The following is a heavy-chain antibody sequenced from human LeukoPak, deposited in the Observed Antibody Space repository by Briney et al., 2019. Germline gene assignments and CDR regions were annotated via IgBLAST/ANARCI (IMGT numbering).Heavy chain of an antibody. CDR3: ARGYDSSGFYFDY. CDR1: GDSITSGNYY. V-gene: IGHV4-61*02. J-gene: IGHJ4*02. D-gene: IGHD3-22*01. CDR2: TYSSGST. Sequence: SETLSLTCTVSGDSITSGNYYWTWIRQPAGQGPEWIGRTYSSGSTNYNPSLKSRVTISVDTSKNQFSLKLSAVTAADTAVYYCARGYDSSGFYFDYWGQGTLVTVSS.